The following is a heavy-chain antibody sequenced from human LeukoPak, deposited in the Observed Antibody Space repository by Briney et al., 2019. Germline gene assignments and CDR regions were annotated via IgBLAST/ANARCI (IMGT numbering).Heavy chain of an antibody. CDR2: IKQDGGEK. Sequence: GGSLRLSCATSGFPFSSFWMSWVRQGPGRGPEWVANIKQDGGEKYYVDSVKGRFTISRDNANNSLFLQMDSLRAEDTAVYYCVTWGNTSSWFRYFDLWGRGTLVTVSS. CDR3: VTWGNTSSWFRYFDL. V-gene: IGHV3-7*01. J-gene: IGHJ2*01. D-gene: IGHD6-13*01. CDR1: GFPFSSFW.